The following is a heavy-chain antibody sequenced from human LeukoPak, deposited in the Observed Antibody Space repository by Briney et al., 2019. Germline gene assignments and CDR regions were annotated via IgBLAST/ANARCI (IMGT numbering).Heavy chain of an antibody. Sequence: ASVKVSCKASGYTFTSYYIHWVRQAPGQGLQWMGIINPTDGTTTYAQNFQGRITMTRDSSTSTVYMELSSLGYEDTAVYYCARVETNIGVDHGMDVWGQGTTIIVSS. CDR2: INPTDGTT. CDR1: GYTFTSYY. J-gene: IGHJ6*02. D-gene: IGHD3-3*01. CDR3: ARVETNIGVDHGMDV. V-gene: IGHV1-46*01.